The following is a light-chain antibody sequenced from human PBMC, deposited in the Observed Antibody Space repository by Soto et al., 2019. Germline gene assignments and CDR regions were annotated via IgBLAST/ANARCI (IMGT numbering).Light chain of an antibody. Sequence: DIQMTQSPSSLSAPVGDRVTITCRASLNIGDSLSWFQLKAGKPPTQLIYGASALQSGVPVRFSGSASGTDFTFTISSLQPEDIDTSHCQQYDNLSTTFGQGTRLQI. CDR2: GAS. CDR1: LNIGDS. V-gene: IGKV1-33*01. J-gene: IGKJ5*01. CDR3: QQYDNLSTT.